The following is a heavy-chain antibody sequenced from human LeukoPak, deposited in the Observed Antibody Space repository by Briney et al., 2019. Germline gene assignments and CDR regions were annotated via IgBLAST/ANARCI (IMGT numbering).Heavy chain of an antibody. CDR2: IIPIFGTA. J-gene: IGHJ6*02. Sequence: GASVKVSCKASGGTFSSYAISWVRQAPGQGLEWMGGIIPIFGTANYAQKFQGRVTITADESTSTAYMELSSLRSEDTAVYYCARRPCSTSCYGLIYYYGMDVWGQGTTVTVSS. CDR3: ARRPCSTSCYGLIYYYGMDV. V-gene: IGHV1-69*13. CDR1: GGTFSSYA. D-gene: IGHD2-2*01.